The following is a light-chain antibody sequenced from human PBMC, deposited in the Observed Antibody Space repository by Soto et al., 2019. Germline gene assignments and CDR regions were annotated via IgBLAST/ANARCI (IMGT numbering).Light chain of an antibody. V-gene: IGKV1-5*03. CDR3: QQYNSYSPT. J-gene: IGKJ1*01. Sequence: DIQMTQSPSTLSASVGYAVTITRRASQSISTWLAWYQHEPGKAPKLLIHKASSLQSVVPSRFSGSGSGTDSTLTISSLHPDDFATYYCQQYNSYSPTFGQGTKVDIK. CDR2: KAS. CDR1: QSISTW.